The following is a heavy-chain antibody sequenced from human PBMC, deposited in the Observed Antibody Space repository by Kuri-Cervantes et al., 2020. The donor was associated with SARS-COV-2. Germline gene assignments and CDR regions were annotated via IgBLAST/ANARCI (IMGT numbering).Heavy chain of an antibody. V-gene: IGHV1-18*04. Sequence: ASVKVSCKASGYTFTGYYMHWVRQALGQGLEWMGWISAYNGNTNYAQKLQGRVTMTTDTSTSTAYMELRSLRSDDTAVYYCASSMATHTPLGYWGQGTLVTVSS. J-gene: IGHJ4*02. CDR1: GYTFTGYY. CDR2: ISAYNGNT. D-gene: IGHD5-24*01. CDR3: ASSMATHTPLGY.